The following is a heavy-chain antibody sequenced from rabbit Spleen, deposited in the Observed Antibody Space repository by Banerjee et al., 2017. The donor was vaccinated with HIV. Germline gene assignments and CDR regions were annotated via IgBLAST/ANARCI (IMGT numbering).Heavy chain of an antibody. CDR2: IYAGNSGDT. V-gene: IGHV1S45*01. CDR1: GFSFSYTYV. J-gene: IGHJ4*01. CDR3: ARETSSGWGVVSFYFNL. Sequence: QEQLEESGGDLVKPGGSLKLSCKASGFSFSYTYVMCWVRQAPGKGLEWIACIYAGNSGDTYYASWAKGRFTISKTSSTTVTLQMTSLTAADTATYFCARETSSGWGVVSFYFNLWGQGTLVTVS. D-gene: IGHD4-1*01.